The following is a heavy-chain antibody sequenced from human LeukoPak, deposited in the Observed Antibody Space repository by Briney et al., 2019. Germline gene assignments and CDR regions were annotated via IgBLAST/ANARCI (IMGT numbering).Heavy chain of an antibody. Sequence: GGSRRLSCAASGFTFSSYGMHWVRQAPGKGLEWVAVISYDGSNKYYADSVKGRFTISRDNSKNTLYLQMNSLRAEDTAVYYCALVVVVAATGAFDIWGQGTMVTVSS. J-gene: IGHJ3*02. V-gene: IGHV3-30*03. CDR1: GFTFSSYG. D-gene: IGHD2-15*01. CDR3: ALVVVVAATGAFDI. CDR2: ISYDGSNK.